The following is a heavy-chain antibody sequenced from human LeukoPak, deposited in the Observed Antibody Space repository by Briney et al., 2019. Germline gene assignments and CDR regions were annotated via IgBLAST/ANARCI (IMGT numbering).Heavy chain of an antibody. Sequence: ASVKVSCKASGYIFTSYAMNWVRQAPGQGLEWMGWINTNTGSPIYAQGFTRRFVFSLDTSVSTAYLQITSLKAEDTAVYYCARDSYDSDYWGQGTLVTVSS. J-gene: IGHJ4*02. V-gene: IGHV7-4-1*02. D-gene: IGHD5-12*01. CDR2: INTNTGSP. CDR1: GYIFTSYA. CDR3: ARDSYDSDY.